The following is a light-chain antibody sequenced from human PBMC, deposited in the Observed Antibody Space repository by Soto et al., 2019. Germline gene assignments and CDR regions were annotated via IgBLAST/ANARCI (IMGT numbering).Light chain of an antibody. V-gene: IGKV1-27*01. CDR2: AAS. Sequence: DVQLTQSPSSLSASVGDRISITCRASQGINSYVAWYQQKPGRSPTILIYAASTLETGVPSRLSDSGSDTDFTRTISGLQPEDAGIYYCQNYKSLTRRFGRAFGQGTKVEIK. J-gene: IGKJ1*01. CDR3: QNYKSLTRRFGRA. CDR1: QGINSY.